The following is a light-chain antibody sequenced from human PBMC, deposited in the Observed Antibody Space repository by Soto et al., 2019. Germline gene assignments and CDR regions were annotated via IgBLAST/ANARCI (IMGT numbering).Light chain of an antibody. Sequence: EIVLTQSPGTLSLSPGESATLLCRASQFVNSRKLAWYQQKPAQAPRLLIYGTSNRATGTPDRFSGSGSGTDFTLTISRLEPEDFAVYYCQQYGTSPRAFGPGTKVDIK. CDR3: QQYGTSPRA. CDR2: GTS. CDR1: QFVNSRK. V-gene: IGKV3-20*01. J-gene: IGKJ1*01.